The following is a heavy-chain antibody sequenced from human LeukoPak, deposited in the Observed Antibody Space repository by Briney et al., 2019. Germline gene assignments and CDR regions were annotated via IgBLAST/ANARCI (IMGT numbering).Heavy chain of an antibody. CDR3: ARQITGTTAKNYYYYGMDV. Sequence: GESLEISCKGSGYSFTSYWIGWVRQMPGKGLEWMGIIYPGDSDTRYSPSFQGQVTISADKSISTAYLQRSSLKASDTAMYYCARQITGTTAKNYYYYGMDVWGQGTTVTVSS. J-gene: IGHJ6*02. V-gene: IGHV5-51*01. CDR1: GYSFTSYW. D-gene: IGHD1-20*01. CDR2: IYPGDSDT.